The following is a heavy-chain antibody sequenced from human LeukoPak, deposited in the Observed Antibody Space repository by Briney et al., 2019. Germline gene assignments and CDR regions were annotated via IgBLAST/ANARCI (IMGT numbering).Heavy chain of an antibody. Sequence: ASVKVSCKASGYTFTGYYMHWVRQAPGQGLAWMGWINPNSGGTNYAQKFQGRVTMTMDTSISTAYMELSRLRTDDTAVYSCAKDQVLRYFDWASRGMDVWGQGTTVTVSS. V-gene: IGHV1-2*02. CDR3: AKDQVLRYFDWASRGMDV. CDR1: GYTFTGYY. D-gene: IGHD3-9*01. CDR2: INPNSGGT. J-gene: IGHJ6*02.